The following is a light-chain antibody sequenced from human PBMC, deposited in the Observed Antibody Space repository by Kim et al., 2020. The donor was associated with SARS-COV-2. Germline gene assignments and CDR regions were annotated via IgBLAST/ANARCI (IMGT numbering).Light chain of an antibody. CDR3: QAWDSSVWV. V-gene: IGLV3-1*01. J-gene: IGLJ3*02. CDR1: KLGNKY. CDR2: QDS. Sequence: GSPGQTASITCSGNKLGNKYACWYQQKPGQSPVLVIYQDSKRPSGIPERFSGSNSGNTATLTISGTQAMDEADYYCQAWDSSVWVFGGGTKLTVL.